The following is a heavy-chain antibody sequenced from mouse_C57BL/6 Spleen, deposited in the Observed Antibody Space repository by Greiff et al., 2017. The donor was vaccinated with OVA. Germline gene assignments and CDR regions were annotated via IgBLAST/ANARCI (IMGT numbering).Heavy chain of an antibody. CDR1: GYTFTSYW. CDR3: ASGEIPMTTVVAEYYYAMDY. Sequence: QVQLQQPGAELVKPGASVQLSCKASGYTFTSYWMQWVKQRPGQGLEWIGEIDPSDSYTNYNQQFKGKATLTVDTASSTAYMQLSSLTSEDSAVYYCASGEIPMTTVVAEYYYAMDYWGQGTSVTVSS. V-gene: IGHV1-50*01. CDR2: IDPSDSYT. J-gene: IGHJ4*01. D-gene: IGHD1-1*01.